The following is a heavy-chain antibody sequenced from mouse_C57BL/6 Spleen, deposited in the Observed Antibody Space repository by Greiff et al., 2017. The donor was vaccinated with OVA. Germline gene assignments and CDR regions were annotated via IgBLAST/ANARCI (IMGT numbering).Heavy chain of an antibody. V-gene: IGHV14-4*01. CDR3: ARRESSGYFDY. Sequence: VQLQQSGAELVRPGASVKLSCTASGFNIKDDYMHWVKQRPEQGLGWIGWIDPGDGDTNYNGKFKGKATLTADKSSSTAYMQLSSLTSDDSAVCFCARRESSGYFDYWGQGTTLTVAS. CDR1: GFNIKDDY. D-gene: IGHD3-2*02. J-gene: IGHJ2*01. CDR2: IDPGDGDT.